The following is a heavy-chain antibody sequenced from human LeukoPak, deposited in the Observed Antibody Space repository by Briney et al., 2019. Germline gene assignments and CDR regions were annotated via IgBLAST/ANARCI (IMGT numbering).Heavy chain of an antibody. CDR3: ARFVTGDGAFDI. V-gene: IGHV4-39*01. D-gene: IGHD7-27*01. CDR1: GGSISSSSYY. J-gene: IGHJ3*02. Sequence: PSESLSLTCTVSGGSISSSSYYWGWIRQPPGKGLEWIGSIYYSGNTYYNPSLRGRVTISVDTSKNQFSLKLSSVTAADTAVYYCARFVTGDGAFDIWGQGTMVTVSS. CDR2: IYYSGNT.